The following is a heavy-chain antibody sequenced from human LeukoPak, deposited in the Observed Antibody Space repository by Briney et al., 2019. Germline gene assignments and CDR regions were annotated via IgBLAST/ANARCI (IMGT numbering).Heavy chain of an antibody. CDR3: ARGRYSGYDYSHY. Sequence: PSETLSLTCTVSGGSISSYYWSWIRQPPGKGLEWIGYIYYSGSTNYNPSLKSRVTISVDTSKNQFSLKLSSVTAADTAVYYCARGRYSGYDYSHYWGQGTLVTVSS. V-gene: IGHV4-59*01. CDR2: IYYSGST. CDR1: GGSISSYY. D-gene: IGHD5-12*01. J-gene: IGHJ4*02.